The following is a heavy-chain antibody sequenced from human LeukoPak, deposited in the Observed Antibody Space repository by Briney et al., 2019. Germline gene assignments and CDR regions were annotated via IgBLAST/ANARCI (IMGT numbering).Heavy chain of an antibody. J-gene: IGHJ4*02. D-gene: IGHD3-10*01. CDR2: INHSGST. CDR3: ARHQNDYGSGSYVDY. V-gene: IGHV4-34*01. CDR1: GGSFSGYY. Sequence: SETLSLTCAVYGGSFSGYYWSWIRQPPGKGLEWIGEINHSGSTNYNPSLKSRVTISVDTSKNQFSLKLSSVTAADTAVYYCARHQNDYGSGSYVDYWGQGTLVTVSS.